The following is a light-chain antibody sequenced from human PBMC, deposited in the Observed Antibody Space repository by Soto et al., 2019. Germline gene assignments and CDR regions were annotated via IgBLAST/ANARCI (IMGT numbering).Light chain of an antibody. CDR3: QLLKNATRI. J-gene: IGKJ5*01. Sequence: LLTQSPSFLSASVGDSVTITCRASQWFXSYFAWYQQRPGKAPNILXAPASTLQRAGPSRFSGTGSETDFTLTISSLHPEDVANYYCQLLKNATRIVGQGTRLEIK. CDR1: QWFXSY. CDR2: PAS. V-gene: IGKV1-9*01.